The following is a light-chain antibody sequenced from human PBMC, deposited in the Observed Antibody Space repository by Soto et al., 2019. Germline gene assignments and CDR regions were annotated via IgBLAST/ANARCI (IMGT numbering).Light chain of an antibody. CDR2: EVT. J-gene: IGLJ2*01. CDR3: CSYAGSSIVV. CDR1: SSDVGGYNY. Sequence: QSALTQPASVSGSPGQSITISCTGTSSDVGGYNYVSWYQQHPGKAPKLMIYEVTNRPSGVSNRFSGSKSGNTASLTISGLQAEDEADYYCCSYAGSSIVVFGGGTKLTVL. V-gene: IGLV2-14*01.